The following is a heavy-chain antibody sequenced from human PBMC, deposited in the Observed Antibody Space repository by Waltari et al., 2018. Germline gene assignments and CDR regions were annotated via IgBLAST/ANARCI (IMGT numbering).Heavy chain of an antibody. CDR3: ARDGDYDYIWGSYPRAEYFQH. CDR1: GGTFSSYA. V-gene: IGHV1-69*08. Sequence: QVQLVQSGAEVKKPGSSVKVSCKASGGTFSSYAISWVRQAPGQGLEWMGRIIPIFGTANDAQKFQGRVTITADKSTSTAYMELSSLRSEDTAVYYCARDGDYDYIWGSYPRAEYFQHWGQGTLVTVSS. CDR2: IIPIFGTA. J-gene: IGHJ1*01. D-gene: IGHD3-16*02.